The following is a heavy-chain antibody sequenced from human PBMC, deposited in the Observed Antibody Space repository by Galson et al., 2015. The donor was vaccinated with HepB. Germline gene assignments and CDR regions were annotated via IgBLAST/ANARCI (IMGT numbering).Heavy chain of an antibody. CDR3: ARGRSGDKSRVGYWFDP. V-gene: IGHV4-61*02. D-gene: IGHD4-17*01. Sequence: TLSLTCTVSGGSISSGSYYWSWIRQPAGKGLEWIGRIYTSWSTNYNPSLKSRVTISVDTSKNQFSLKLSSVTAADTAVYYCARGRSGDKSRVGYWFDPWGQGTLVTVSS. CDR1: GGSISSGSYY. CDR2: IYTSWST. J-gene: IGHJ5*02.